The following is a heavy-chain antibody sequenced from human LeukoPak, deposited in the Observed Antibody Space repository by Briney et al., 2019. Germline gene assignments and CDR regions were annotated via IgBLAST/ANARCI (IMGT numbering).Heavy chain of an antibody. CDR3: ARVDGYSYGLGYFDY. CDR1: GGSISSSIYY. V-gene: IGHV4-39*07. Sequence: SETLSLTCTVSGGSISSSIYYWGWIRQPPGKGLEWIGSIYYSGSTYYNPSLKGRVTISVDTSKNQFSLKLSSVTAADTAVYYCARVDGYSYGLGYFDYWGQGTLVTVSS. D-gene: IGHD5-18*01. J-gene: IGHJ4*02. CDR2: IYYSGST.